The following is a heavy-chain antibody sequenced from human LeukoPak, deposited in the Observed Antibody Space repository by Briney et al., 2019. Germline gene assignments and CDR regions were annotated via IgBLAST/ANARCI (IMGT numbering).Heavy chain of an antibody. CDR3: ARVNPTAGAGRAGDY. CDR1: AYTFISYD. CDR2: ISTYNGNT. V-gene: IGHV1-18*01. J-gene: IGHJ4*02. D-gene: IGHD1-14*01. Sequence: GASVKVSCKASAYTFISYDITWVRQAPGQGLEWMGWISTYNGNTHYAQNLQGRVTMTTDTSTSTAYMELRSLGSDDTAVYYCARVNPTAGAGRAGDYWGQGTLVTVSS.